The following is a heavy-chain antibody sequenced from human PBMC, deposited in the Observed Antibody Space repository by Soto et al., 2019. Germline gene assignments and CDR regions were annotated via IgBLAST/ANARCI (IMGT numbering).Heavy chain of an antibody. CDR2: MDPKDGKT. J-gene: IGHJ5*02. Sequence: ASVKVSCKASGYTFTSYDIDWVRQATGQGLEWMGWMDPKDGKTIYAQKFQGRVTMTEDTSTDTAYMELSSLRSEDTAVYYCATVIYDSSGYYRTNWFDPWGQGTLVTVSS. V-gene: IGHV1-8*01. CDR3: ATVIYDSSGYYRTNWFDP. D-gene: IGHD3-22*01. CDR1: GYTFTSYD.